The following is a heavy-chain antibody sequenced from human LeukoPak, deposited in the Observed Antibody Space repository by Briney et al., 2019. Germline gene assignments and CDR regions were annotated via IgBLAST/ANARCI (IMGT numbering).Heavy chain of an antibody. D-gene: IGHD3-10*01. CDR3: ASSYGSGSYRQNNWFDP. V-gene: IGHV4-34*01. CDR1: GGSFSGYY. Sequence: PSETLSLTCAVYGGSFSGYYWSWIRQPPGKGREWIGEINHSGSTNYNPSLKSRVTISVDTSKNQFSLKLSSVTAADTAVYYCASSYGSGSYRQNNWFDPWGQGTLVTVSS. J-gene: IGHJ5*02. CDR2: INHSGST.